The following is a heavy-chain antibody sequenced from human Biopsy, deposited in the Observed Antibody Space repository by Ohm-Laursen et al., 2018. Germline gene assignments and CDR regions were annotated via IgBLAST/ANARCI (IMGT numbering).Heavy chain of an antibody. CDR2: VYYTGST. CDR1: GDSISSYY. J-gene: IGHJ2*01. Sequence: GTLSLTCTVSGDSISSYYWSWIRQPPGKGLERIGYVYYTGSTDYNPSLQSRVTISVGTSKNHFSLRLRSVTPADTAIYYCARDRGYYSDRTVPGYFDLWGRGTLVTVSS. D-gene: IGHD3-22*01. V-gene: IGHV4-59*01. CDR3: ARDRGYYSDRTVPGYFDL.